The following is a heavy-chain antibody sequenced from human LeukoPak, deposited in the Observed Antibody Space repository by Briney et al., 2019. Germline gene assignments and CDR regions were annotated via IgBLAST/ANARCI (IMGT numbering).Heavy chain of an antibody. D-gene: IGHD2-15*01. J-gene: IGHJ4*02. CDR3: ARHRRYCSGGSCYRGFDY. V-gene: IGHV4-34*01. CDR1: GGSFSGYY. CDR2: INHSGST. Sequence: SETLSLTCAVYGGSFSGYYWSWIRQPPGKGLEWIGKINHSGSTNYNPSLKSRVTISVDTSKNQFSLKLSSVTAADTAVYYCARHRRYCSGGSCYRGFDYWGQGTLVTVSS.